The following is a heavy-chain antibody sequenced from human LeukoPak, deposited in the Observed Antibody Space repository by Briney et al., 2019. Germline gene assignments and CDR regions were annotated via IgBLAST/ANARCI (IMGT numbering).Heavy chain of an antibody. J-gene: IGHJ4*02. CDR1: GYNIIRFW. V-gene: IGHV5-51*01. CDR2: IYPGDADT. Sequence: GGALKISFKGSGYNIIRFWVGWGGQMPRERLGWVGIIYPGDADTRYSPSFQGQVTISADKSISTAYLQWSSLKASDTAMYYCARPRADGGYSYGAFEYWGQGTLVTVSS. D-gene: IGHD5-18*01. CDR3: ARPRADGGYSYGAFEY.